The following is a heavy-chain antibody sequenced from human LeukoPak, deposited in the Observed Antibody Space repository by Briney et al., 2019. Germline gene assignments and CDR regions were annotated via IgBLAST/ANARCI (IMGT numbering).Heavy chain of an antibody. V-gene: IGHV3-9*01. CDR3: AKDRLRFLEWSNWFDP. J-gene: IGHJ5*02. D-gene: IGHD3-3*01. CDR2: ISWNSGNI. CDR1: GFTFDDYA. Sequence: QPGRSLRLSCAASGFTFDDYAMHWVRQAPGKGLEWVSGISWNSGNIGYADSVKGRFTISRDNAKNSLYLQMNSLRAEDTALYYCAKDRLRFLEWSNWFDPWGQGTLVTVSS.